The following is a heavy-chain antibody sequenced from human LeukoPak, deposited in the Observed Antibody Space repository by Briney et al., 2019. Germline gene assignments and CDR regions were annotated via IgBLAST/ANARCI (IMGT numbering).Heavy chain of an antibody. Sequence: SETLPLTCTVSGGSISSYYWSWIRQPPGKGLEWIGYIYYSGSTNYNPSLKSRVTISVDTSKNQFSLKLSSVTAADTAVYYCARAGVVTSLDYWGQGTLVTVSS. CDR2: IYYSGST. CDR1: GGSISSYY. CDR3: ARAGVVTSLDY. D-gene: IGHD4-23*01. J-gene: IGHJ4*02. V-gene: IGHV4-59*01.